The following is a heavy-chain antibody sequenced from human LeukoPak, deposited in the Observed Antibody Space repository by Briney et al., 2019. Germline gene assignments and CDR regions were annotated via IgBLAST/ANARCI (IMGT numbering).Heavy chain of an antibody. D-gene: IGHD2/OR15-2a*01. Sequence: PSETLSLTCTVSGGSISSGDCYWGWIRQHSGKGLEWIGYISHSGTTYYNPSLKSRVVISVDTSQNQFSLQLSSVTAADTAVYYCARVNSNGDYFDYWGQGTLVTVSS. J-gene: IGHJ4*02. CDR2: ISHSGTT. CDR3: ARVNSNGDYFDY. CDR1: GGSISSGDCY. V-gene: IGHV4-31*03.